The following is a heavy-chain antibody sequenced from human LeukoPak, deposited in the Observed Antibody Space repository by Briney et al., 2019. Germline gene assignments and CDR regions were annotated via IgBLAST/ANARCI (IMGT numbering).Heavy chain of an antibody. CDR2: IYYSGTT. J-gene: IGHJ4*02. Sequence: SQTLSLTCTVSGASISSGDDYWSWIRQPPGKGLEWIGNIYYSGTTYYNPSLKSRVTISVDTSKNQFSLKVSSVTAADTAVYYCAKYSSSSGAFDYWGQGTLVTVSS. CDR1: GASISSGDDY. V-gene: IGHV4-30-4*01. CDR3: AKYSSSSGAFDY. D-gene: IGHD6-6*01.